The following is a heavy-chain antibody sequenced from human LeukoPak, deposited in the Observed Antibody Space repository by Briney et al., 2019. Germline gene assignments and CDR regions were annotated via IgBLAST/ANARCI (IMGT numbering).Heavy chain of an antibody. J-gene: IGHJ4*02. CDR1: GGSISSTSSY. Sequence: SETLSLTCTVSGGSISSTSSYWGWIRQPPGKGLEWIGTVYYSGSTYYNPSLKSRVTISVDTSKNQFSLKLSSVTAADTAVYYCARSGAYCSGVSCYYSYWGQGTLVTVSS. D-gene: IGHD2-15*01. V-gene: IGHV4-39*07. CDR2: VYYSGST. CDR3: ARSGAYCSGVSCYYSY.